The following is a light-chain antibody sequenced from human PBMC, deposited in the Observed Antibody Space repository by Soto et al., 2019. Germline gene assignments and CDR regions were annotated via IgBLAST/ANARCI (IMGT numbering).Light chain of an antibody. CDR2: GAS. CDR3: QQYGSSPQIT. Sequence: TQSPSTLSASVGDRVTITFRASQSISSWLAWYQQKPGQAPRLLIYGASSRATGIPDRFSGSGSGTDFTLTISRLEPEDFAVYYCQQYGSSPQITFGQGTRLEIK. J-gene: IGKJ5*01. CDR1: QSISSW. V-gene: IGKV3-20*01.